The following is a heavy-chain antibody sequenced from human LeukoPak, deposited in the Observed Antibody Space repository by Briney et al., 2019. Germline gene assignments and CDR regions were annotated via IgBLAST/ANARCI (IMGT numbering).Heavy chain of an antibody. CDR3: ARVASSAPDY. CDR2: VHYNGDT. V-gene: IGHV4-59*01. CDR1: GASISSFY. Sequence: SETLSLTCTVSGASISSFYWSWIRQPPGKGLEWIGYVHYNGDTSYNPSLKSRATISVDTSRNQFSLKLSSVTAADTAVYYCARVASSAPDYWGQGTLVTVSS. D-gene: IGHD6-19*01. J-gene: IGHJ4*02.